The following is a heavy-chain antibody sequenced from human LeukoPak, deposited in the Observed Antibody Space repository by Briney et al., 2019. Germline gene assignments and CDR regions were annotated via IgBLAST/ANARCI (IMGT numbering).Heavy chain of an antibody. Sequence: GGSLRLSCAASGFTFSNAWMSWVRQAPGKGLEWVSEISDNGDRTFYAESVKGRFTISRDNSKNTLYLQMNSLRVEDTAIYYCAKHLGYCTTNWCSEHFDSWGQGTLVTVSS. CDR3: AKHLGYCTTNWCSEHFDS. CDR2: ISDNGDRT. D-gene: IGHD2-8*01. CDR1: GFTFSNAW. J-gene: IGHJ4*02. V-gene: IGHV3-23*01.